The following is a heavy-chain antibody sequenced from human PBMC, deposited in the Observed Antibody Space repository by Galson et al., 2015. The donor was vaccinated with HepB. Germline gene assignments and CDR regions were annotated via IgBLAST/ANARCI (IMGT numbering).Heavy chain of an antibody. V-gene: IGHV1-58*01. D-gene: IGHD5-12*01. CDR3: AAGASDVDIVATIRYYYYGMDV. Sequence: SVKVSCKASGFTFTSSAVQWVRQARGQRLEWIGWIVVGSGNTNYAQKFQERVTITRDMSTSTAYMELSSLRSEDTAVYYCAAGASDVDIVATIRYYYYGMDVWGQGTTVTVSS. J-gene: IGHJ6*02. CDR1: GFTFTSSA. CDR2: IVVGSGNT.